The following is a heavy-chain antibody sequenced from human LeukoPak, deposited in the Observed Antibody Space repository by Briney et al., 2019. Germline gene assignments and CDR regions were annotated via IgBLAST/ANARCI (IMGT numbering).Heavy chain of an antibody. V-gene: IGHV4-38-2*02. CDR1: GYPISRGYY. CDR2: VYHSGST. CDR3: ARDWYSSSSAGQIFDY. D-gene: IGHD6-6*01. Sequence: SETLSLTCTVSGYPISRGYYWGWIRQPPGKGLEWIGSVYHSGSTYQNPSLKSRVTISLDTSKNQFSLKLSSETAADTAVYYCARDWYSSSSAGQIFDYWGQGTLVTVSS. J-gene: IGHJ4*02.